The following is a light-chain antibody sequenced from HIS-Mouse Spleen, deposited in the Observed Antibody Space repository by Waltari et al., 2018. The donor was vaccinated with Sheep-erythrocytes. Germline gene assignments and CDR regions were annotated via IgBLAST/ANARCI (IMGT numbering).Light chain of an antibody. CDR3: QQYDNLT. Sequence: DIQMTQSPSSLSASVGDRVTITCRASQSISSYLNWYQQKPGKAPKLLIYDASNLETGVPSRFSGSGSGTDFTFTISSLQPEDIATYYCQQYDNLTFGPGTKVDIK. CDR1: QSISSY. V-gene: IGKV1-33*01. CDR2: DAS. J-gene: IGKJ3*01.